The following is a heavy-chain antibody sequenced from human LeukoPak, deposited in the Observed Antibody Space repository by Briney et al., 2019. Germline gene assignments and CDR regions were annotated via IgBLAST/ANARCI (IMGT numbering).Heavy chain of an antibody. J-gene: IGHJ4*02. CDR1: GFTFSTYD. Sequence: GGSLRLSCAASGFTFSTYDMHWVRQAPGKGLEWVAIILSDGNDKYYADSVKGRFTISRDNSKDTLDLQMNSLRAEDTAVYYCAKDRTSTWSWDYWGQGTLVIVSS. D-gene: IGHD6-13*01. CDR3: AKDRTSTWSWDY. V-gene: IGHV3-30*18. CDR2: ILSDGNDK.